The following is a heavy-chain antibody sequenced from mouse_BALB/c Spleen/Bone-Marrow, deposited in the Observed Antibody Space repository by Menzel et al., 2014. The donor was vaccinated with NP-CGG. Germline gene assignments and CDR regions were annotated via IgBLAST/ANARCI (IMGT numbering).Heavy chain of an antibody. Sequence: QVQLQRSGPELVEPGASVKMSCKASGYTFTSYFIHWVKQRPGQGLEWIGWIYPGDGSTNYNEKFKGKTTLTADKSSSTAYMLLSSLTSEDSAIYFCARGAPYYFDYWGQGTTLTVSS. CDR2: IYPGDGST. CDR3: ARGAPYYFDY. D-gene: IGHD3-1*01. V-gene: IGHV1S56*01. CDR1: GYTFTSYF. J-gene: IGHJ2*01.